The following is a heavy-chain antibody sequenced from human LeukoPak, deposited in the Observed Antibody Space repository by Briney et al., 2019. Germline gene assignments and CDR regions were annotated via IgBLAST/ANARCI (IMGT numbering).Heavy chain of an antibody. Sequence: SETLFLTCAVSGGSISSYYWSWIRQPPGKGPEWIGYIYYSGSTNYNPSLKSRVTISVDTSKNQFSLKLSSVTAADTAVYYCARDVAVAGSDYYYGMDVWGKGTTVTVSS. J-gene: IGHJ6*04. CDR2: IYYSGST. V-gene: IGHV4-59*01. D-gene: IGHD6-19*01. CDR3: ARDVAVAGSDYYYGMDV. CDR1: GGSISSYY.